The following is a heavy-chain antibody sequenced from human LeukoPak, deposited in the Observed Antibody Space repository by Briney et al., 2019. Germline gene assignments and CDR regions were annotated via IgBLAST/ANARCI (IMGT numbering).Heavy chain of an antibody. V-gene: IGHV4-34*01. CDR1: GGSISHYY. Sequence: PSETLSLTCTVSGGSISHYYWSWIRQPPGKGLEWIGEINHSGSTNYNPSLKSRVTISVDTSKNQFSLKLSSVTAADTAVYYCARDGSGGYYYFDYWGQGTLVTASS. CDR3: ARDGSGGYYYFDY. D-gene: IGHD6-19*01. CDR2: INHSGST. J-gene: IGHJ4*02.